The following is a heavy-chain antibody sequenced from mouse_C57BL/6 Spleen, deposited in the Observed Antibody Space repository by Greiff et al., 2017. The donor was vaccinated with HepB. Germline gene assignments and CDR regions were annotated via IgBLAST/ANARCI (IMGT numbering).Heavy chain of an antibody. V-gene: IGHV5-17*01. D-gene: IGHD2-1*01. Sequence: DVHLVESGGGLVKPGGSLKLSCAASGFTFSDYGMHWVRQAPEKGLEWVAYISSGSSTIYYADTVKGRFTISRDNAKNTLFLQMTSLRSEDTAMYYCAIIYYGNYGGVDYWGQGTSVTVSS. CDR1: GFTFSDYG. CDR2: ISSGSSTI. J-gene: IGHJ4*01. CDR3: AIIYYGNYGGVDY.